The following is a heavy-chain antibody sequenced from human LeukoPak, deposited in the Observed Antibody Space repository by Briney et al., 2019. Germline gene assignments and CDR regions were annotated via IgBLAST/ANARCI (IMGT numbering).Heavy chain of an antibody. CDR2: LSHSGSS. D-gene: IGHD2-2*01. CDR1: GGSVSSYY. J-gene: IGHJ3*02. V-gene: IGHV4-59*02. Sequence: ETPCLTCTVSGGSVSSYYWSWIWRPPGRGLEWIAYLSHSGSSDSNPSLTSRVTTLVDTSKNQFSLKLTSVTAADTAVYYCARARYANAWYAFDIWGHDTLDTVSS. CDR3: ARARYANAWYAFDI.